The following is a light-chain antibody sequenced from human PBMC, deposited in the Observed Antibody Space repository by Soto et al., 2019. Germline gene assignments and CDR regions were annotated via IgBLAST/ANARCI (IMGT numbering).Light chain of an antibody. J-gene: IGLJ2*01. V-gene: IGLV1-44*01. CDR1: NSNIGRND. Sequence: QSVLALPPSASGTPGQRVTISCSGSNSNIGRNDVTWYQQVPGTAPQCLIYSNDQRPSGVPDRISGSRSGTSASLAISGLQSGDEAEYYCAAWDDTLRARVFGGGTKLTVL. CDR2: SND. CDR3: AAWDDTLRARV.